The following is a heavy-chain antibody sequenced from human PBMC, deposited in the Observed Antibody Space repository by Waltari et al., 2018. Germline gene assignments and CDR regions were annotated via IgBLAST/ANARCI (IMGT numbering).Heavy chain of an antibody. CDR2: RKGDGXQK. Sequence: EVHLVESGGGLVQPGGSLXLSCAASGFTXSTYWMTWVRQAPGKGLEWLANRKGDGXQKNYVDSVKGRXTIXRDTAXNXLYLQMNXXXAEDXAVYYCARDPXYSNFDYXGQGTLVTVXS. CDR3: ARDPXYSNFDY. V-gene: IGHV3-7*01. CDR1: GFTXSTYW. D-gene: IGHD4-4*01. J-gene: IGHJ4*02.